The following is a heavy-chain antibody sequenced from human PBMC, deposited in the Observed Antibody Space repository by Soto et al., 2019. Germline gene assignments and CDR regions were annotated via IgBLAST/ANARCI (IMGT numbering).Heavy chain of an antibody. J-gene: IGHJ4*02. V-gene: IGHV5-51*01. Sequence: PGESLKISCQGSGYSFTSYWIGWVRQMPGKGLEWMGIIYPGDSDTRYSPSFQGQVTISADKSISTAYLQWSSLKASDTAMYYCAREGVYCSGGSCYWDPFDYWGQGTLVTVS. D-gene: IGHD2-15*01. CDR2: IYPGDSDT. CDR1: GYSFTSYW. CDR3: AREGVYCSGGSCYWDPFDY.